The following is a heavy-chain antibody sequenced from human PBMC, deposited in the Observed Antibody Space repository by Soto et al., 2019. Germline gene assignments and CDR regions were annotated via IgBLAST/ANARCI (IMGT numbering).Heavy chain of an antibody. Sequence: ESLKMSCHGSGYTCLSFWIVWVRQVPGKGLEWVGRIDPGDSSATYSPTFQGHVTISADRSTRSAYLQWRSLRASDTAIYFCARRYCSRADCYSDSWGQGSLVTVSS. J-gene: IGHJ4*02. CDR3: ARRYCSRADCYSDS. D-gene: IGHD2-2*01. CDR1: GYTCLSFW. V-gene: IGHV5-10-1*01. CDR2: IDPGDSSA.